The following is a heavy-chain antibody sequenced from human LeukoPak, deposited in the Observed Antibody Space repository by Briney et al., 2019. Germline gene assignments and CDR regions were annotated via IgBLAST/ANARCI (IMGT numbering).Heavy chain of an antibody. CDR2: ISYSGST. CDR1: GASICTYY. V-gene: IGHV4-59*01. J-gene: IGHJ6*04. Sequence: SETLSLTCTVSGASICTYYWSWIRQPPGKGLEWIGYISYSGSTNYNPSLKSRVTISVDTSKNQFSLKLSSVTAADTAVYYCAKDLDVWGKGTTVTISS. CDR3: AKDLDV.